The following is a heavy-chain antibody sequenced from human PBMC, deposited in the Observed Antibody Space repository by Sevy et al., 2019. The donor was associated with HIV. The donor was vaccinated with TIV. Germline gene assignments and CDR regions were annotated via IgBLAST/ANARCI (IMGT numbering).Heavy chain of an antibody. D-gene: IGHD1-26*01. V-gene: IGHV4-61*01. CDR1: GGSVSSGSYF. CDR2: IHYSGST. Sequence: SETLSLTWTVSGGSVSSGSYFWSWIRQPPGKGLEWIGYIHYSGSTNYNPSLKSRVTITVDTSKNQFSLNLSFVTAADTAVYYCARDSGTYPYYFDYWGQGTLVTVSS. J-gene: IGHJ4*02. CDR3: ARDSGTYPYYFDY.